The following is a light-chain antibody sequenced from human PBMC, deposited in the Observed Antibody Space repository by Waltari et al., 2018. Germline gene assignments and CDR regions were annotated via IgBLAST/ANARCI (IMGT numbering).Light chain of an antibody. CDR3: QAWESSAAV. CDR1: KLGDKF. CDR2: EDS. J-gene: IGLJ3*02. V-gene: IGLV3-1*01. Sequence: SYDLTQPPSVSVSPGQTATITCSGDKLGDKFACWYQQKPGRTPLLVIYEDSKRPSGIPERCSCSNSGNTATLTISGTQTMDEADYYGQAWESSAAVFGGGTKLTVL.